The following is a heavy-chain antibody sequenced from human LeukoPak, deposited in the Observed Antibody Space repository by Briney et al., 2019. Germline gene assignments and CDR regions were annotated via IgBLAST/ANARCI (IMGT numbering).Heavy chain of an antibody. CDR2: IYYSGST. Sequence: KASETLSLTCTVSGGSISSYYWSWIRQPPGKGLEWSGYIYYSGSTNYNPSLKSRVTISVDTSKNQFSLKLSSVTAADTAVYYCARGGGYSSGWYAYYFDYWGQGTLVSVSS. V-gene: IGHV4-59*01. CDR3: ARGGGYSSGWYAYYFDY. D-gene: IGHD6-19*01. CDR1: GGSISSYY. J-gene: IGHJ4*02.